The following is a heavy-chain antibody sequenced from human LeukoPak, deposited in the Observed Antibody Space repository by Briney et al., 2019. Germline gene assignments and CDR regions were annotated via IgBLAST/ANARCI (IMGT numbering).Heavy chain of an antibody. D-gene: IGHD2-15*01. J-gene: IGHJ5*02. V-gene: IGHV1-69*05. CDR1: GGTFSSYA. Sequence: ASVKLSCNASGGTFSSYAISWVRQAPGQGLEWMGRIIPIFGTANYAQKFQGRVTITTDESTHTAYMELCSLRSEDTAVHYCARGLYCSGGSCYATGWFDPWGQGTLVTVSS. CDR2: IIPIFGTA. CDR3: ARGLYCSGGSCYATGWFDP.